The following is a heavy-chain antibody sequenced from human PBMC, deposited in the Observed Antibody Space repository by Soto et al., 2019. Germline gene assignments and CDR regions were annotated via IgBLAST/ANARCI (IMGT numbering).Heavy chain of an antibody. CDR2: ISYDGSNK. J-gene: IGHJ6*02. CDR1: GFTFSSYG. D-gene: IGHD2-15*01. V-gene: IGHV3-30*18. Sequence: TGGSLRLSCAASGFTFSSYGMRWVRQAPGKGLEWVAVISYDGSNKYYADSVKGRFTISRDNSKNTLYLQMNSLRAEDTAVYYCAKDVLSALLYYYYGMDVWGQGTTVTVSS. CDR3: AKDVLSALLYYYYGMDV.